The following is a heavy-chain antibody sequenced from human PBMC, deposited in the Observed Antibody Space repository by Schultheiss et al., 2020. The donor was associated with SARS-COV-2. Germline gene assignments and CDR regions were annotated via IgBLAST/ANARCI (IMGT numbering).Heavy chain of an antibody. Sequence: GGSLRLSCAASGFTFSSYGMHWVRQAPGKGLEWVAVISYDGSNKYYADSVKGRFTISRDNAKNSLYLQMNSLKTEDTAVYYCTTARSGYLGFDIWGQGTMVTVSS. CDR1: GFTFSSYG. J-gene: IGHJ3*02. CDR3: TTARSGYLGFDI. D-gene: IGHD3-22*01. V-gene: IGHV3-30*03. CDR2: ISYDGSNK.